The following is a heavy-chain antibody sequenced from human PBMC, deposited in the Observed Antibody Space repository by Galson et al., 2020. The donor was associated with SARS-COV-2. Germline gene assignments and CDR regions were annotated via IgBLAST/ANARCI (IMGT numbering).Heavy chain of an antibody. V-gene: IGHV3-49*03. J-gene: IGHJ3*02. D-gene: IGHD6-13*01. CDR3: TRDYSSSNPLEWGPDAFDI. CDR1: GFTFGDYA. Sequence: GGSLRLSCTASGFTFGDYAMSWFRQAPGKGLEWVGFIRSKAYGGTTEYAASVKGRFTISRDDSKSIAYLQMNSLKTEDTAVYYCTRDYSSSNPLEWGPDAFDIWGQGTMVTVSS. CDR2: IRSKAYGGTT.